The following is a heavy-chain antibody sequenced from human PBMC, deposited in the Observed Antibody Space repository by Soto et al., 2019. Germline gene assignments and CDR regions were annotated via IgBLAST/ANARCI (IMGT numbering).Heavy chain of an antibody. CDR1: GYPFTSHD. CDR3: ARDWGVVSYYYGMDL. Sequence: ASVKVSCKASGYPFTSHDINWVRQAPGQGLEWMGWMSPNTGNTGYAQKFQGRVTMTRNTSMSTVYMELSSLRSDDTAVYFCARDWGVVSYYYGMDLWGQGTTVTVSS. CDR2: MSPNTGNT. J-gene: IGHJ6*02. V-gene: IGHV1-8*01. D-gene: IGHD7-27*01.